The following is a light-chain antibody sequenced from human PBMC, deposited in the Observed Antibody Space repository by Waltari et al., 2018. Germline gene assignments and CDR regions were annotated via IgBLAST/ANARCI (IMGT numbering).Light chain of an antibody. Sequence: QSVLTQPPSASGTPGQRVTISCSGSGATIGSTTMAWYQQLPGTAPKLLMYSNNARPSGVPDRFSGSKSGTSASLAISGLQSEDEAEYYCAAWDDSLNSPVFGGGSKLTVL. V-gene: IGLV1-44*01. J-gene: IGLJ3*02. CDR3: AAWDDSLNSPV. CDR1: GATIGSTT. CDR2: SNN.